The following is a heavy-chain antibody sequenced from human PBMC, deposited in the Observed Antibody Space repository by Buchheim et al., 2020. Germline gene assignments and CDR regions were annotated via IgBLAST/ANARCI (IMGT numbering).Heavy chain of an antibody. D-gene: IGHD3-10*01. Sequence: QVQLVESGGGVVQPGRSLRLSCAASNFTFSSYGMHWVRQAPGKGLEWVALISYQGSSEFYADSVKGRFTISRDSSKNTVYLQMNSLRADDTAVYYCAKGIGSYMNYYYYYYMDVWGKGT. CDR3: AKGIGSYMNYYYYYYMDV. J-gene: IGHJ6*03. CDR1: NFTFSSYG. V-gene: IGHV3-30*18. CDR2: ISYQGSSE.